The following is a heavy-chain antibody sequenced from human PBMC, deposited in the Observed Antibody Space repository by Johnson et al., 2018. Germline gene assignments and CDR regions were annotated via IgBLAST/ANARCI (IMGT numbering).Heavy chain of an antibody. D-gene: IGHD3-22*01. V-gene: IGHV1-8*01. CDR3: ARGFRDSSGKEYVQQ. CDR2: MNPKRGNT. Sequence: QVQLVQSGAEVKKPGASXKVSCKASGYTFASYDINWVRQATRQGLEWMGWMNPKRGNTGYAQKFQGRVTMTRNTSIGTAYMELRSLRSDDTAVYYCARGFRDSSGKEYVQQWGQGTLVTVSS. J-gene: IGHJ1*01. CDR1: GYTFASYD.